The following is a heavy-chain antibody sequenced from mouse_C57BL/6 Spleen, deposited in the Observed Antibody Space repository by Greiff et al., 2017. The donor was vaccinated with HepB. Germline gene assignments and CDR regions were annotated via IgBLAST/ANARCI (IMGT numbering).Heavy chain of an antibody. Sequence: QVQLQQPGAELVMPGASVKLSCKASGYTFTSYWMHWVKQRPGQGLEWIGEIDPSDSYTNYNQKFKGKSTLTVDKSSSTAYMQLSSLTSEDSAVYYCARPYYGSSYDWFAYWGQGTLVTVSA. V-gene: IGHV1-69*01. D-gene: IGHD1-1*01. CDR1: GYTFTSYW. CDR2: IDPSDSYT. CDR3: ARPYYGSSYDWFAY. J-gene: IGHJ3*01.